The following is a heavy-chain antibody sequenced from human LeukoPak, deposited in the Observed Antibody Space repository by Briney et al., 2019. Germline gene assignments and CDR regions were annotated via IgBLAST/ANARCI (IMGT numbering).Heavy chain of an antibody. D-gene: IGHD3-10*01. CDR2: ISSSGSTI. CDR1: GFTFSDYY. J-gene: IGHJ4*02. V-gene: IGHV3-11*01. Sequence: GGSLRLSCAASGFTFSDYYMSWIRQAPGKGLEWVSYISSSGSTIYYADSVKGRFTISRDNAKNSLYPQMNSLRAEDTAVYYCARDRRDGSGSYYNVGYWGQGTLVTVSS. CDR3: ARDRRDGSGSYYNVGY.